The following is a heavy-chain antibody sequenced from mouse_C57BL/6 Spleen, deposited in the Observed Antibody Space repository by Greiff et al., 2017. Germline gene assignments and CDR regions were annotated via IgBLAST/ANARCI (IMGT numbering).Heavy chain of an antibody. Sequence: QVQLQQPGAELVMPGASVKLSCKASGYTFTSYWMHWVKQRPGQGLEWIGEIDPSDSYTNYNQKFKGKSTMTVDKSSSTAYMQLSSLTSEDSAVYYCARDTTVVASWYFDVWGTGTTVTVSS. V-gene: IGHV1-69*01. J-gene: IGHJ1*03. CDR3: ARDTTVVASWYFDV. D-gene: IGHD1-1*01. CDR2: IDPSDSYT. CDR1: GYTFTSYW.